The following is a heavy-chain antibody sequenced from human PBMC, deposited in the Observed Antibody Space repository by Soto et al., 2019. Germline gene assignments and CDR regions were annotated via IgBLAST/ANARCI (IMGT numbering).Heavy chain of an antibody. J-gene: IGHJ1*01. D-gene: IGHD6-13*01. Sequence: EVQLLESGGGLVQPGESLRLSCAASGFTFSCYAMSWVRQAPGKGLEWVSAISGSGGSTYYADSVKGRFTISRDNSKNTLYLQMNSLRAEDTAVYYCAKVVSSSSRSPEYFQHWGQGTLVTVSP. CDR2: ISGSGGST. CDR1: GFTFSCYA. CDR3: AKVVSSSSRSPEYFQH. V-gene: IGHV3-23*01.